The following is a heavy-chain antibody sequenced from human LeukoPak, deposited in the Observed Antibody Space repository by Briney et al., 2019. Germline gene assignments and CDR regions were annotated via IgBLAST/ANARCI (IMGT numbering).Heavy chain of an antibody. Sequence: ASVKVSCKASGYTFTSYYMHWVRQAPGQGLEWTGRINPNSGGTNYAQKFQGRVTMTRDTSISTAYMELSRLRSDDTAVYYCARVAGIAAAGGYFDPWGQGTLVTVSS. CDR2: INPNSGGT. CDR1: GYTFTSYY. V-gene: IGHV1-2*06. CDR3: ARVAGIAAAGGYFDP. D-gene: IGHD6-13*01. J-gene: IGHJ5*02.